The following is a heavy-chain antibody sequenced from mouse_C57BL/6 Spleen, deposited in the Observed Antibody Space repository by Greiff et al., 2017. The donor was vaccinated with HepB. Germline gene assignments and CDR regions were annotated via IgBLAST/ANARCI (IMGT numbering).Heavy chain of an antibody. CDR1: GYTFTSYW. J-gene: IGHJ3*01. D-gene: IGHD3-2*02. CDR2: IDPSDSYT. Sequence: VQLQQPGAELVMPGASVKLSCKASGYTFTSYWMHWVKQRPGQGLEWIGEIDPSDSYTNYNQKFKGKSTLTVDKSSSTAYMQLSSLTSEDSAVYYCARRGTAQVAWFAYWGQGTLVTVSA. CDR3: ARRGTAQVAWFAY. V-gene: IGHV1-69*01.